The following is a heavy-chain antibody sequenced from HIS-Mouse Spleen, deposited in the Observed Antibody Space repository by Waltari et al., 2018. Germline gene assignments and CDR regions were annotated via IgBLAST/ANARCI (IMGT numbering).Heavy chain of an antibody. CDR1: GYTFTGYY. CDR3: ARDPELGSGGYFDY. D-gene: IGHD7-27*01. J-gene: IGHJ4*02. CDR2: IKPNSGGT. V-gene: IGHV1-2*02. Sequence: QVQLVQSGAEVKKPGASVKVSCKASGYTFTGYYMHWVRQAPGQGLEWMGWIKPNSGGTNYAQKFKGRVTMTRDTSISTAYMELSRLRSDDTAVYYCARDPELGSGGYFDYWGQGTLVTVSS.